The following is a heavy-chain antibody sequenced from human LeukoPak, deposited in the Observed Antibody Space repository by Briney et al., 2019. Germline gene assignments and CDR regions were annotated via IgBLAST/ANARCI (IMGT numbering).Heavy chain of an antibody. CDR1: GFTFSDYY. CDR3: ASNPLLGYCSGGSCPENPYYYYGMDV. Sequence: SGGSLRLSCAASGFTFSDYYMSWIRQAPGKGLEWVSHISSTGSTIYYADSVKGRFTISRDNAKNSLYLRMNSLTAEDTAVYYCASNPLLGYCSGGSCPENPYYYYGMDVWGQGTTVTVSS. CDR2: ISSTGSTI. D-gene: IGHD2-15*01. J-gene: IGHJ6*02. V-gene: IGHV3-11*01.